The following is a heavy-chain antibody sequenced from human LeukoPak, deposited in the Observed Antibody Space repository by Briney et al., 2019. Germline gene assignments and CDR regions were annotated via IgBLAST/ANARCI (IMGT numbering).Heavy chain of an antibody. V-gene: IGHV3-30-3*01. CDR3: ARDRGRSTSTYYYYGLDV. J-gene: IGHJ6*02. D-gene: IGHD2-2*01. Sequence: GGSRRLSCAASGFAFSTYATRWVRQAPGRALEWVAVISYDGTNKYYGDSVKGRFTISRDNSKNTLYLQMNSLRGEDTAVYYCARDRGRSTSTYYYYGLDVWGQGTTVTVSS. CDR1: GFAFSTYA. CDR2: ISYDGTNK.